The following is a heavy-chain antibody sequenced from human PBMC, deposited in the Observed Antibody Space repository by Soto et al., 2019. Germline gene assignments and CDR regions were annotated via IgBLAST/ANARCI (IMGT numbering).Heavy chain of an antibody. Sequence: EVQLVETGGGLIQPGGSLRLSCAASGFTVSSNYMSWVRQAPGKGLEWVSVIYSGGSTYYADSVKGRFTISRDNSKNTLYLQMNSLRDEDTAVYYCARDVKGYYFDYWGQGTLVTVSS. CDR2: IYSGGST. J-gene: IGHJ4*02. V-gene: IGHV3-53*02. CDR3: ARDVKGYYFDY. CDR1: GFTVSSNY.